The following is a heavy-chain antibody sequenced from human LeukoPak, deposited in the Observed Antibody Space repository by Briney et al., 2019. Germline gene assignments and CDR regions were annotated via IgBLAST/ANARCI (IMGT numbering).Heavy chain of an antibody. V-gene: IGHV1-46*01. CDR2: INPSGGFT. J-gene: IGHJ4*02. CDR3: ARDGDYGDYVLDH. CDR1: GYIFTNYY. D-gene: IGHD4-17*01. Sequence: GASVKVSRKASGYIFTNYYMHWVRQAPGQGLEWMGIINPSGGFTSNAQKFQGRVTMTRDTSTSTVYMELSSLRSEDTALYYCARDGDYGDYVLDHWGQGTLVTVSS.